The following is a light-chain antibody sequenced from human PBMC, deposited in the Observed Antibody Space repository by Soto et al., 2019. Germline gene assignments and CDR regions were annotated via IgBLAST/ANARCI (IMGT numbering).Light chain of an antibody. V-gene: IGKV1-5*01. CDR2: DAS. J-gene: IGKJ1*01. CDR3: QQYNSYSRGT. Sequence: DIQMTQSPSTLSASVGDRVTITCGASQSISSWLAWYQQKPGKAPKLLIYDASSLESGVPSRFSGSGSGTEFTLTISSLQPDDFATYYCQQYNSYSRGTFGQGTKVDIK. CDR1: QSISSW.